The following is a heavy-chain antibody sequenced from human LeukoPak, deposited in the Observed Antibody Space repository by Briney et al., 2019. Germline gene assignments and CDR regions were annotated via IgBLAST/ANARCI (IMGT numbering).Heavy chain of an antibody. J-gene: IGHJ6*02. CDR1: GGSFSGYY. Sequence: SETLSLTCAVYGGSFSGYYWSWIRQPPGKGLEWIGEINHSGSTNYNPSLKSRVTISVDTSKNQFSLKLSSVTAADTAVYYCARGAAANRIQLWSHRRHYYYYGMDVWAKGPRSPSP. V-gene: IGHV4-34*01. CDR3: ARGAAANRIQLWSHRRHYYYYGMDV. CDR2: INHSGST. D-gene: IGHD5-18*01.